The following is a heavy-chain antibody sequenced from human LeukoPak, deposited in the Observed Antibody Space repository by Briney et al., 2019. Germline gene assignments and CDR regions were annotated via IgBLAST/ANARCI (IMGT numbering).Heavy chain of an antibody. CDR3: VYLGVDGDYFSDVVFDY. J-gene: IGHJ4*02. CDR1: GFTFSSYA. CDR2: ISSNGGST. V-gene: IGHV3-64D*06. D-gene: IGHD4-17*01. Sequence: PGGSLRLSCSASGFTFSSYAMHWVRQAPGKGLEYVSAISSNGGSTYYADSVKGRFTISRDNSKNTLYLQMSSLRAEDTAVYYCVYLGVDGDYFSDVVFDYWGQGTLVTVSS.